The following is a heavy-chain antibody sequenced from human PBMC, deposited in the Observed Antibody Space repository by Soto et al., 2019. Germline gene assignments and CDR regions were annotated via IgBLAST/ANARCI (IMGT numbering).Heavy chain of an antibody. Sequence: PXESLSVHCTVYGGSFSSYFWSWIRQPPGKGLEWIGEINHSGTTYYNPSLKSRVTISVDTSKNQFSLKLSSVNAADTAVYYCESGPGSGWYWFDHWGQGTLVTVYS. CDR1: GGSFSSYF. J-gene: IGHJ5*02. D-gene: IGHD6-19*01. CDR3: ESGPGSGWYWFDH. CDR2: INHSGTT. V-gene: IGHV4-34*01.